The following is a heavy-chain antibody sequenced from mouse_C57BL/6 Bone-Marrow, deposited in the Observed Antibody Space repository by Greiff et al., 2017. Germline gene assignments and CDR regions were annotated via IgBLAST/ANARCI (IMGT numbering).Heavy chain of an antibody. Sequence: VHVKQSGAELVKPGASVKLSCTASGFNIKDYYMHWVKQRTEQGLEWIGRIDPEDGGTKYAPKFQGKATLTADTSSNTAYLPLSSLTSEDTAVYDGARGAYGYDVGGAMDYWGQGTSVTVSS. J-gene: IGHJ4*01. V-gene: IGHV14-2*01. CDR1: GFNIKDYY. CDR2: IDPEDGGT. D-gene: IGHD2-2*01. CDR3: ARGAYGYDVGGAMDY.